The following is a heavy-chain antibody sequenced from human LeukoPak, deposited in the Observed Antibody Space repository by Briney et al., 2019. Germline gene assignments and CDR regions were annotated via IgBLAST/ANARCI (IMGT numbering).Heavy chain of an antibody. D-gene: IGHD6-19*01. V-gene: IGHV1-18*01. CDR1: GYTFTSYG. CDR3: ARVSSGWYPGYMDV. CDR2: ISAYNGNT. Sequence: GASVKVSCKASGYTFTSYGISWVRQAPGQGLEWMGWISAYNGNTNYAQKLQGRVTMTTDTSTSTAYMELRSLRSDDTAVYYCARVSSGWYPGYMDVWGKGTTVTISS. J-gene: IGHJ6*03.